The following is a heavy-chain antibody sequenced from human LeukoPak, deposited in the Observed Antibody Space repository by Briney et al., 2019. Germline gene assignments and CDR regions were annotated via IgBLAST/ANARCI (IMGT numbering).Heavy chain of an antibody. V-gene: IGHV4-59*01. D-gene: IGHD3-16*01. Sequence: SETLSLICAVSGASISSRYWSWIRQPPGKGLEWIGYTHYNGKTDYNPSLRGRVTMSVDTSKNQFSLNLNSMAAAGTAVYYCARAGGGDSAMDLDYWGQGLLVTVSS. CDR2: THYNGKT. CDR3: ARAGGGDSAMDLDY. CDR1: GASISSRY. J-gene: IGHJ4*02.